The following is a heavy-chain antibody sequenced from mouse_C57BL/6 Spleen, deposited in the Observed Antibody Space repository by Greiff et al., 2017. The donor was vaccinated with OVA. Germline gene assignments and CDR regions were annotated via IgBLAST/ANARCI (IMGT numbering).Heavy chain of an antibody. CDR2: INPNNGGT. D-gene: IGHD1-1*01. J-gene: IGHJ4*01. V-gene: IGHV1-26*01. Sequence: EVQLQQSGPELVKPGASVKISCKASGYTFTDYYMNWVKQSHGKSLEWIGDINPNNGGTSYNQKFKGKATLTVDKSSSTAYMELRSLTSEDSAVYYCARGEVYDYGSSYRYYAMDYWGQGTSVTVSS. CDR3: ARGEVYDYGSSYRYYAMDY. CDR1: GYTFTDYY.